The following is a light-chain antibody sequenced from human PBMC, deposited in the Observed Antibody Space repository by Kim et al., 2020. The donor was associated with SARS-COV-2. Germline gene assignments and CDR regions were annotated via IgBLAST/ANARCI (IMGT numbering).Light chain of an antibody. Sequence: RATLSCRASQSVSSSYLAWYQHKPGPAPRLLIFGASSRATGVPDRFSGSGSGTDFTLTISRLEPEDFAVYYCQQYQQYAGSPPITFGQGTRLEIK. V-gene: IGKV3-20*01. J-gene: IGKJ5*01. CDR3: QQYQQYAGSPPIT. CDR1: QSVSSSY. CDR2: GAS.